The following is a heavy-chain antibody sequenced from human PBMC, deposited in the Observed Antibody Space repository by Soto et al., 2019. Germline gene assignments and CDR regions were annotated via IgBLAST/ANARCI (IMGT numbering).Heavy chain of an antibody. V-gene: IGHV1-69*12. CDR1: GGTFSSYA. CDR2: IIPIFGTA. Sequence: QVQLVQSGAEVKKPGSSVKVSGKASGGTFSSYAISWVRQAPGQGLEWMGGIIPIFGTADYAQKFQGRVTITAYDFTSTAYMELSSLRSEDTAVYYCARHLGGNHYYYGMDVWGQGTTVTGSS. D-gene: IGHD3-16*01. J-gene: IGHJ6*02. CDR3: ARHLGGNHYYYGMDV.